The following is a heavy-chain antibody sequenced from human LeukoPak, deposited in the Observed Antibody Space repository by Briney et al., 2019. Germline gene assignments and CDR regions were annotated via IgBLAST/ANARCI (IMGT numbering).Heavy chain of an antibody. CDR2: MDYSGST. Sequence: SETLSLTCTVSGGSISRSSSYWGWIRQPPGKGLEWIGSMDYSGSTYDNPSLKSRVTIFVDTSKNQFSLKLSSVTAADTAVYYCARLPEQGVVPAAISWFDPWGQGTLVTVSS. CDR1: GGSISRSSSY. V-gene: IGHV4-39*01. J-gene: IGHJ5*02. D-gene: IGHD2-2*01. CDR3: ARLPEQGVVPAAISWFDP.